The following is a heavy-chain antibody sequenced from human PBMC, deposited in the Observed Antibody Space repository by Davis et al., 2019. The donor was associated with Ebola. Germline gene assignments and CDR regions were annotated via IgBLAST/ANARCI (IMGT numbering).Heavy chain of an antibody. V-gene: IGHV1-3*01. D-gene: IGHD3-10*01. CDR1: GYTFTSYA. CDR2: INAGNGST. J-gene: IGHJ4*02. CDR3: ARAGAAPRDY. Sequence: ASVKVSCKASGYTFTSYAMHWVRQAPGQRLEWMGWINAGNGSTKYSQKFQGRVTITRDTSASTAYMELSSLRSEDTAVYYCARAGAAPRDYWDQGTLVTVSS.